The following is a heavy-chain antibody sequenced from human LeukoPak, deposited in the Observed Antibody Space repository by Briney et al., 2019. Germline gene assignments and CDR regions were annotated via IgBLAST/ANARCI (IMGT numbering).Heavy chain of an antibody. D-gene: IGHD2-15*01. CDR2: ISAYNGNT. CDR1: GYSFTSYG. CDR3: ARVPSGGPFDY. J-gene: IGHJ4*02. V-gene: IGHV1-18*01. Sequence: ASVKVSCKASGYSFTSYGISWVRQAPGQGLEWMGWISAYNGNTNYAQRLQGRVTMTTDTSTSTAYMELRSLTSDDAAVYYCARVPSGGPFDYWGQGTLVTVSS.